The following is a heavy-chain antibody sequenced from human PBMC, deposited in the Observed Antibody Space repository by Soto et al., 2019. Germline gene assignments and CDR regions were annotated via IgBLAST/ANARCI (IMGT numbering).Heavy chain of an antibody. J-gene: IGHJ3*02. CDR3: VRETTSKTDYAI. CDR1: DGSISSGDYY. Sequence: SETLSLTCTVSDGSISSGDYYWSWIRQPPGKGLEWIGYIYYSGSTYYNPSLKSRVTISVDTSKNQFSLKLSSVTAADTAVYYCVRETTSKTDYAIWGQGTMVTVSS. V-gene: IGHV4-30-4*01. CDR2: IYYSGST. D-gene: IGHD4-17*01.